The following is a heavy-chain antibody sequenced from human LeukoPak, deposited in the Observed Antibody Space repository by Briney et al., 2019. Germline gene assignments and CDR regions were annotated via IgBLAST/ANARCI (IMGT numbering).Heavy chain of an antibody. Sequence: GGSLRLSCAASGFTFSSYAMSWVRQAPGKGLEWVSAISGSGGSTYYADSVKGRFTISRDNSKNTLYLQMNSLRAEDTAVYYCAKAAGYCSGGSCYSMGMDVWGQGTTVTVSS. CDR2: ISGSGGST. V-gene: IGHV3-23*01. D-gene: IGHD2-15*01. CDR1: GFTFSSYA. J-gene: IGHJ6*02. CDR3: AKAAGYCSGGSCYSMGMDV.